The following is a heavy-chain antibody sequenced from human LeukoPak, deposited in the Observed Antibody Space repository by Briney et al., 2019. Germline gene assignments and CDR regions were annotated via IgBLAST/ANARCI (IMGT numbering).Heavy chain of an antibody. V-gene: IGHV3-21*01. Sequence: GGSLRLSCAASGFTFSNYIMNWVRQAPGKGLEWVSSISTSSTYIYYADSLKGRFTISRDNAQSSLYLQMNSLRADDTAVYYCARVVGLTGYSSSWYSGYYYYMDVWGKGTTVTVSS. CDR1: GFTFSNYI. J-gene: IGHJ6*03. D-gene: IGHD6-13*01. CDR3: ARVVGLTGYSSSWYSGYYYYMDV. CDR2: ISTSSTYI.